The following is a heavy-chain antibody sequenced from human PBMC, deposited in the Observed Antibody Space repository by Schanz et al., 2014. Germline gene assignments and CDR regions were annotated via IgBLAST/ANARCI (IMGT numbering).Heavy chain of an antibody. CDR2: IGTAGET. CDR1: GFTFSSYD. CDR3: AKDLGGYSSSRIEYFQH. D-gene: IGHD6-13*01. V-gene: IGHV3-13*01. Sequence: EVQLVESGGGLVQPGGSLRLSCAASGFTFSSYDMHWVRQATGKGLEWVSGIGTAGETYYPSSVKGRFTISRENAKNSLYIQMNNLRAEDTAVYYCAKDLGGYSSSRIEYFQHGGQGTLVTVSS. J-gene: IGHJ1*01.